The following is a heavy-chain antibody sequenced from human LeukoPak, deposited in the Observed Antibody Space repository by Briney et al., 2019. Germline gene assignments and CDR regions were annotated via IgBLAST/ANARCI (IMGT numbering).Heavy chain of an antibody. Sequence: PGGSLRLSCAASGFTFSSYWMSWVRQAPGKGLEWVANIKQDGSEKYYVDSVKGRFTISRDNAKNTVYLEMNSLRAEDTATYYCAREGSYLNSGGSYYLHWFDPWGQGTLVTVSS. D-gene: IGHD3-22*01. J-gene: IGHJ5*02. CDR1: GFTFSSYW. CDR2: IKQDGSEK. CDR3: AREGSYLNSGGSYYLHWFDP. V-gene: IGHV3-7*01.